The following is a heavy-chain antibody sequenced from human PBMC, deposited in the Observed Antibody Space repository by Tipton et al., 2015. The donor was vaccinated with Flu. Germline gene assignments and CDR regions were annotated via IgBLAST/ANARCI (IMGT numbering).Heavy chain of an antibody. CDR3: ANLRGATHDAFDI. V-gene: IGHV4-61*02. D-gene: IGHD1-26*01. J-gene: IGHJ3*02. Sequence: TLSLTCTVSGGSISSGAYYWSWIRQPAGKGLEWVGRIYSSGRTNYNPSLRSRVTISADTSKNQFSLRLSSVTAADTAVYYCANLRGATHDAFDIWGQGTMVTVSS. CDR1: GGSISSGAYY. CDR2: IYSSGRT.